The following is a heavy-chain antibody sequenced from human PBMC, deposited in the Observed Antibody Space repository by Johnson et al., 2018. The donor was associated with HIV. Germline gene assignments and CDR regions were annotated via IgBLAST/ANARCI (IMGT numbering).Heavy chain of an antibody. CDR2: ISYDGSNK. V-gene: IGHV3-30*04. CDR3: AERNHGI. Sequence: QVQLVESGGGVVQPGRSLRLSCAASGFTFSSYAMHWVRQAPGKGLEWVAVISYDGSNKYYADSVKGRFTISRDNSKNTLYLQMNSLRAEDTAVYYCAERNHGIWGQGTMVTVSS. CDR1: GFTFSSYA. D-gene: IGHD2/OR15-2a*01. J-gene: IGHJ3*02.